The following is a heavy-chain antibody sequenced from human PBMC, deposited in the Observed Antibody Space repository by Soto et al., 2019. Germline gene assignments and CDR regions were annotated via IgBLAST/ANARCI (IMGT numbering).Heavy chain of an antibody. V-gene: IGHV4-59*01. J-gene: IGHJ4*02. CDR2: IYYSGST. CDR3: ARANSGSYYRESFDY. Sequence: SETLSLTCAVSGGSISSYYWSWIRQPPGKGLEWIGYIYYSGSTNYNPSLKSRVTISVDTSKNQFSLKLSSVTAADTAVYYCARANSGSYYRESFDYSGQGTLVTVSS. CDR1: GGSISSYY. D-gene: IGHD1-26*01.